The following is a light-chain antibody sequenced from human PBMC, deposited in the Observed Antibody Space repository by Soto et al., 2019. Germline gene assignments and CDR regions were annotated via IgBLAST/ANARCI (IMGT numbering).Light chain of an antibody. CDR2: AAS. Sequence: DMQVTQSPSSLSASVGDRVTITCRASQNINSYLNWYQQKPGKAPKLLIYAASSLQSGVPSRFSGSGSGTDFTLTISSLQPEDFATYYCQQSYNTPVTFGQGTKVDIK. V-gene: IGKV1-39*01. CDR3: QQSYNTPVT. J-gene: IGKJ1*01. CDR1: QNINSY.